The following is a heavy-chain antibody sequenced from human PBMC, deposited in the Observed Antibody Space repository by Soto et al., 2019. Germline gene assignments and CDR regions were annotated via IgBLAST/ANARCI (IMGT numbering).Heavy chain of an antibody. V-gene: IGHV4-59*01. J-gene: IGHJ5*02. Sequence: SETLSLTCTVSGGSISSYYWSWIRQPPGKGLEWIGYIYYSGSTNYNPSLKSRVTISVDTSKNQFSLKLSSVTAADTAVYYCARTAAAVAWFDPWGQGTLVTVST. D-gene: IGHD6-13*01. CDR2: IYYSGST. CDR1: GGSISSYY. CDR3: ARTAAAVAWFDP.